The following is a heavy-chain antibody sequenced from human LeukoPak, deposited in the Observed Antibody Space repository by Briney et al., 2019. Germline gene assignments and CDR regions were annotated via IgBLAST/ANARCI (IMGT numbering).Heavy chain of an antibody. CDR1: GFTFSSYA. CDR3: ARGATASGNFDY. J-gene: IGHJ4*02. V-gene: IGHV3-30-3*01. CDR2: IAYDGSNK. Sequence: PGRSLRLSCAASGFTFSSYAMPWVRQAPGRGVGRVAGIAYDGSNKYYADSVKGRFTNSGDNSKNSLYLQMNRLRGEDTAVYYCARGATASGNFDYWGQGTLVTVSS. D-gene: IGHD3-3*01.